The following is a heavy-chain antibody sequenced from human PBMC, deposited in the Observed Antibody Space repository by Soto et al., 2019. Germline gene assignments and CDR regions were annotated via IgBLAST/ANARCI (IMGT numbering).Heavy chain of an antibody. CDR1: GFTFGSYW. J-gene: IGHJ4*01. V-gene: IGHV3-7*01. CDR2: IKMDASEK. CDR3: ARDSGYCSGASVNHYRDY. Sequence: EVQLVESGGGLVQPGGSLRLSCAASGFTFGSYWMSWVRQAPGKGLEWLATIKMDASEKKYVDSVTGRFTMSRDNANNSLYLQMDSLRAEDTAVYYCARDSGYCSGASVNHYRDYWGHGTLVTVSS. D-gene: IGHD3-10*01.